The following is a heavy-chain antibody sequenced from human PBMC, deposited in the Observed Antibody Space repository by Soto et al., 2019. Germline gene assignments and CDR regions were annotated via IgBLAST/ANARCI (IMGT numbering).Heavy chain of an antibody. Sequence: SETLSLTCTVSGGSISSGGYYWSWIRQHPGKGLEWIGYIYYSGSTYYNPSLKSRVTMSVDTSKNQFSLKLSSLTAADTAIYYCARANWFFDYWGQGTLVTVSS. V-gene: IGHV4-31*03. J-gene: IGHJ4*02. D-gene: IGHD7-27*01. CDR2: IYYSGST. CDR1: GGSISSGGYY. CDR3: ARANWFFDY.